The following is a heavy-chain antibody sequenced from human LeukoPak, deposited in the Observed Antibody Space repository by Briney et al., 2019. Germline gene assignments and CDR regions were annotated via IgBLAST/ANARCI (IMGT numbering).Heavy chain of an antibody. D-gene: IGHD6-13*01. CDR3: ARHWAGSSWYPGAFDI. CDR1: GGSFSGYY. J-gene: IGHJ3*02. CDR2: INHSGST. Sequence: PSETLSLTCAVYGGSFSGYYWSWIRQPPGKGLEWIGEINHSGSTNYNPSLKSRVTISVDTSKNQFSLKLSSVTAADTAVYYCARHWAGSSWYPGAFDIWGQGTMVTVSS. V-gene: IGHV4-34*01.